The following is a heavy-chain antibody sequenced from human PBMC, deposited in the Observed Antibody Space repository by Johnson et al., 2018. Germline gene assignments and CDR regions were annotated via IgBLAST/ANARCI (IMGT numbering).Heavy chain of an antibody. J-gene: IGHJ3*02. CDR3: ARDGKLGVVVTSISAFDI. CDR2: IIPIFRTA. V-gene: IGHV1-69*12. Sequence: QVQLVQSGAEVKKPGSSVKVSCKASGGTFSSYGISWVRQAPGQGLEWMGGIIPIFRTANYAQNFQGRVTITADESTSTAYMELRILRDEDTAGYYCARDGKLGVVVTSISAFDICGKGTMVTVSS. CDR1: GGTFSSYG. D-gene: IGHD2-21*02.